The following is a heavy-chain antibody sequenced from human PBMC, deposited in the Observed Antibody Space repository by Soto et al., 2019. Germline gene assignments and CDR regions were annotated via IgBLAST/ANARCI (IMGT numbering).Heavy chain of an antibody. CDR1: GGSISSSSYY. D-gene: IGHD3-3*01. J-gene: IGHJ3*02. CDR2: IYYSGST. CDR3: ASRYYDFWSGYRLDAFDI. V-gene: IGHV4-39*01. Sequence: QLQLQESGPGLVKPSETLSLTCTVPGGSISSSSYYWGWIRQPPAKGLEWIGSIYYSGSTYYNPSFKMRFTIAVATSKNQFSLKLRSVTAADTAVYYCASRYYDFWSGYRLDAFDIWGQGTMVTVSS.